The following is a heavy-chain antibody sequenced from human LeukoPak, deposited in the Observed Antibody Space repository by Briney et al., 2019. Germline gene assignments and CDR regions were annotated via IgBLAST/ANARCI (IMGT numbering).Heavy chain of an antibody. CDR2: ISRTGST. D-gene: IGHD3-10*01. Sequence: PGGSLRLSCAASGFTVSDNYMSWVRQAPGKGLEWVSLISRTGSTYYADSVKGRLTISRDNSENTLYLQMNSLRAEDTAVYYCAKRASGSGASLYYFDYWGQGTLVTVSS. V-gene: IGHV3-53*01. J-gene: IGHJ4*02. CDR1: GFTVSDNY. CDR3: AKRASGSGASLYYFDY.